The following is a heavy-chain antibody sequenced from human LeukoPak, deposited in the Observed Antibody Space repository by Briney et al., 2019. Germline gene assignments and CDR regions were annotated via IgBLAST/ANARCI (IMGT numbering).Heavy chain of an antibody. Sequence: GGSLRLSCAASGFTFSNAWMSWVRQAPGKGLEWVGRIKSKTDGGTTDYAAPVKGRFTISRDDSKNTLYLQMNSLKTEDTAVYYCIMVQGVMSWYYYMDVWGKGTTVTISS. CDR1: GFTFSNAW. CDR2: IKSKTDGGTT. CDR3: IMVQGVMSWYYYMDV. V-gene: IGHV3-15*01. D-gene: IGHD3-10*01. J-gene: IGHJ6*03.